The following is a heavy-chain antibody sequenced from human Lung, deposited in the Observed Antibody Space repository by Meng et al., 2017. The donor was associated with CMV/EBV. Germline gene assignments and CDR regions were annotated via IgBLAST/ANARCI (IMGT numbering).Heavy chain of an antibody. CDR1: GYSFTTYA. CDR3: ARTGCSSSSCYDY. J-gene: IGHJ4*02. V-gene: IGHV1-3*01. Sequence: VQLGHSGAVVKKPVASVNVSCKASGYSFTTYAMNWVRQAPGQRLEWMGWINAGNGNTKYSEKFQSRVTITRDTAASTAYMELSSLRSEDTAVYYCARTGCSSSSCYDYWGQGTLVTVSS. D-gene: IGHD2-2*01. CDR2: INAGNGNT.